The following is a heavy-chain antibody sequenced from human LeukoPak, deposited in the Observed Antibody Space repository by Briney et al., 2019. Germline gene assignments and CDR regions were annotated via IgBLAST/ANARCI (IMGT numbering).Heavy chain of an antibody. V-gene: IGHV3-15*01. Sequence: GGSPRLSCAASGFTFSSYEMNWVRQAPGKGLEWVGRIKSKTDGGTTDYAAPVKRRFTISRDDSKNTLYLQMNSLKTEDTAVYYCTTLGYSGYESGDYWGQGTLVTVSS. CDR1: GFTFSSYE. CDR2: IKSKTDGGTT. J-gene: IGHJ4*02. CDR3: TTLGYSGYESGDY. D-gene: IGHD5-12*01.